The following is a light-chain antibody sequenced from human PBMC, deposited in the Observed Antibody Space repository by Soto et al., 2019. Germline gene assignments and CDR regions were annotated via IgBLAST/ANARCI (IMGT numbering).Light chain of an antibody. CDR1: QCISSSY. CDR3: QQYGGSPWT. V-gene: IGKV3-20*01. CDR2: GAS. Sequence: EIVLTQSPGTLSLSPGERGTLSCRASQCISSSYLAWYQQKPGQAPRLLIYGASRRATGIADRFSGSGSGTDFTLTISRLDPEDFAVYYCQQYGGSPWTFGQGTKVEIK. J-gene: IGKJ1*01.